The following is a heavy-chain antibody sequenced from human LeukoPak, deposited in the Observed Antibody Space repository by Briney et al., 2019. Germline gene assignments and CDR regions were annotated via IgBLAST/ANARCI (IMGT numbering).Heavy chain of an antibody. D-gene: IGHD5-24*01. V-gene: IGHV1-18*01. CDR2: ISAYNGNT. Sequence: EASVKVSCKASGYTFTSYGISWVRQAPGQGLEWMGWISAYNGNTNYAQKLQGRVTMTTDTSTSTAYMELSSLRSEDTAVYYCARMYGDGYSNWFDPWGQGTLVTVSS. CDR1: GYTFTSYG. CDR3: ARMYGDGYSNWFDP. J-gene: IGHJ5*02.